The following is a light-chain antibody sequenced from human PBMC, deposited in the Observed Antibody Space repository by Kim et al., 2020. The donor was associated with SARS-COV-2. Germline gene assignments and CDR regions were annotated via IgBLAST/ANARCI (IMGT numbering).Light chain of an antibody. V-gene: IGLV3-10*01. Sequence: SYELSQPPSVSVSPGQTARITCSGDVLPRKYSYWYQQKSGQAPVLVIYQDSKRPSGIPERFSGSSSGTMATLTISGAQVEDEGDYYCYSLDSSNNRRVFGGGTQLTVL. CDR1: VLPRKY. CDR2: QDS. J-gene: IGLJ3*02. CDR3: YSLDSSNNRRV.